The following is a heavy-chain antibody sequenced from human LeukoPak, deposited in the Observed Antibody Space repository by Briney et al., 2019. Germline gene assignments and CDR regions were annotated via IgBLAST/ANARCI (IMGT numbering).Heavy chain of an antibody. D-gene: IGHD1-26*01. CDR2: INHSGST. CDR3: ARDREFSGSYYWPFDY. Sequence: SKTLSLTCAVYGGSFSGYYWSWIRQPPGKGLEWIGEINHSGSTNYNPSLKSRVTISVDTSKNQFSLKLSSVTAADTAVYYCARDREFSGSYYWPFDYWGQGTLVTVSS. V-gene: IGHV4-34*01. CDR1: GGSFSGYY. J-gene: IGHJ4*02.